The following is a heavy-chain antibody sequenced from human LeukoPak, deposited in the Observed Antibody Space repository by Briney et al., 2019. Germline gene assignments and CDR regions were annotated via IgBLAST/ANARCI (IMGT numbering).Heavy chain of an antibody. V-gene: IGHV1-2*02. D-gene: IGHD2-15*01. CDR2: INPRDGGT. J-gene: IGHJ4*02. CDR1: GFTFTDYY. CDR3: AREGNGLLSKDLDY. Sequence: ASVKVSCKGSGFTFTDYYLHWVRQAPGQGLEWVGYINPRDGGTSSPQNFRGRVTMTTDASSSTAYMELSRLTSDDTAIYYCAREGNGLLSKDLDYWGQGTLVTVPS.